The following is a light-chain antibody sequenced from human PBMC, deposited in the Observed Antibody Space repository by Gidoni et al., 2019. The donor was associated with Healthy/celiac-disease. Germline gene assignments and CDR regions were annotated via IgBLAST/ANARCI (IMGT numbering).Light chain of an antibody. CDR1: QTVSSSY. Sequence: VLTQSPGTLSLSPGGRATLSCRASQTVSSSYLAWYQQKPGQAPRLLIYGASSRATGIPDRFSGSGSGTDFTLTISRLEPEDFAVYYCQQYGSSPRTFGQGTKLEIK. V-gene: IGKV3-20*01. J-gene: IGKJ2*01. CDR2: GAS. CDR3: QQYGSSPRT.